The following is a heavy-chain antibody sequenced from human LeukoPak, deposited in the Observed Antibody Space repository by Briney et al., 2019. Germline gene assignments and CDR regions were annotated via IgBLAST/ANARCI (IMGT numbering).Heavy chain of an antibody. CDR3: AKGGVATVDYFDY. V-gene: IGHV3-30*18. D-gene: IGHD5-12*01. CDR2: ISYDGKNK. J-gene: IGHJ4*02. Sequence: GGSLRLSCAASGSTFSSYGMHWVRQAPGKGLEWVAVISYDGKNKFYTDSVKGRFTMSRDDSKKTVYLQMSSLRAEDTAVYYCAKGGVATVDYFDYWGQGTLVTVSS. CDR1: GSTFSSYG.